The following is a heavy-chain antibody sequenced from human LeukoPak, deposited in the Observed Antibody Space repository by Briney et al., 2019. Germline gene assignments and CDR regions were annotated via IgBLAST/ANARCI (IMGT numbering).Heavy chain of an antibody. Sequence: PGGSLRLSCAASGFTFSSYAMHWVRQAPGKGLEWVAVISYDGSNKYYADSVKGRFTISRDNSKNTLYLQMNSLRAEDTAVYYCAREGHGSWYSMGNDYWGQGTLVTVSS. D-gene: IGHD6-13*01. J-gene: IGHJ4*02. V-gene: IGHV3-30-3*01. CDR1: GFTFSSYA. CDR2: ISYDGSNK. CDR3: AREGHGSWYSMGNDY.